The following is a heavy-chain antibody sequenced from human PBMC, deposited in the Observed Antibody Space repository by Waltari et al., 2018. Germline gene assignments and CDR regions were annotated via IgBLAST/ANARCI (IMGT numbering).Heavy chain of an antibody. Sequence: EAQLVESGGGLTQPGESLRLSCAASGFPFSDHYMDWARQAPGKGLGGIGRIKRRVDSYATQYAASVKGRFIISRDDSTDSLYLQMNSLKTEDTAVYYCAQLGTGHWGQGTLVTVSS. V-gene: IGHV3-72*01. D-gene: IGHD1-1*01. CDR2: IKRRVDSYAT. J-gene: IGHJ1*01. CDR1: GFPFSDHY. CDR3: AQLGTGH.